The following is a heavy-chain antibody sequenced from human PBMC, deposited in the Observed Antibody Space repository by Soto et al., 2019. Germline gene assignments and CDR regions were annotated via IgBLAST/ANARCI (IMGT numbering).Heavy chain of an antibody. CDR2: IYPGDSDT. V-gene: IGHV5-51*01. CDR1: GYSFTSYW. D-gene: IGHD2-15*01. Sequence: PGESLKISCKCSGYSFTSYWIGLVRQMPGKGLEWMGIIYPGDSDTRYSPSFQGQVTISADKSISTAYLQWSSLKASDTAMYYCARVLSGLHYYYYGMDVWGQGTTVTVSS. J-gene: IGHJ6*02. CDR3: ARVLSGLHYYYYGMDV.